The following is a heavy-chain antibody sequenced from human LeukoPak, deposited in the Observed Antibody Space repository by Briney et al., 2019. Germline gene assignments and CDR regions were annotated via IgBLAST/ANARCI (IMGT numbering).Heavy chain of an antibody. J-gene: IGHJ4*02. CDR1: GFTFSTYG. D-gene: IGHD1-26*01. V-gene: IGHV3-33*01. Sequence: TGRSLRLSCAASGFTFSTYGMHWVRQAQGKGLEWVALIWYVGSNENYADSVKGRFTISRDNSRNTLYLQMNSLRGEDTAVYYCARGGLTIAEATTSWYLDYWGQGTLVTVSS. CDR3: ARGGLTIAEATTSWYLDY. CDR2: IWYVGSNE.